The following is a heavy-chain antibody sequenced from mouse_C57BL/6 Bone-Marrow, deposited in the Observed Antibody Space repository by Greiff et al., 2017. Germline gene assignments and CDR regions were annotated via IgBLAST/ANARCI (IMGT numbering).Heavy chain of an antibody. V-gene: IGHV14-4*01. Sequence: VQLQQSGAELVRPGASVKLSCTASGFNIKDDYIHWVKQRPEQGLEWIGWIDPEIGDTEYASKFQGKATITSDTSSNTDYLQLSSLTSEDTAVYYCSSFDGNYFDSWGQGTPLTVAS. CDR3: SSFDGNYFDS. D-gene: IGHD2-3*01. CDR1: GFNIKDDY. J-gene: IGHJ2*01. CDR2: IDPEIGDT.